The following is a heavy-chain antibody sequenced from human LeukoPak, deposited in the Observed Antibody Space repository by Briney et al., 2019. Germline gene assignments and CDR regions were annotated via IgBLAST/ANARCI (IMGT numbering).Heavy chain of an antibody. CDR2: IYYSGST. V-gene: IGHV4-59*01. CDR3: ARDHRNYDFWSGYHAFDI. J-gene: IGHJ3*02. Sequence: PSETLSLTCTVSGSSISSYYWSWIRQPPGKGLEWIGYIYYSGSTNYNPSLKSRVTISVDTSKNQFSLKLSSVTAADTAVYYCARDHRNYDFWSGYHAFDIWGQGTIVTVSS. D-gene: IGHD3-3*01. CDR1: GSSISSYY.